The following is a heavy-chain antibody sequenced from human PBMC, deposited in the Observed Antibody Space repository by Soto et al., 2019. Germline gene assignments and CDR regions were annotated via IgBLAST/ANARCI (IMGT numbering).Heavy chain of an antibody. CDR1: GGSISSCY. J-gene: IGHJ4*02. CDR2: IYYSGST. Sequence: SETLSLTCTVSGGSISSCYWSWIRQPPGKGLEWIGYIYYSGSTNYNPSLKSRVTISVDTSKNQFSLKLSSVTAADTAVYYCARGGYIWGSYRYTFDYWGQGTLVTVSS. V-gene: IGHV4-59*01. D-gene: IGHD3-16*02. CDR3: ARGGYIWGSYRYTFDY.